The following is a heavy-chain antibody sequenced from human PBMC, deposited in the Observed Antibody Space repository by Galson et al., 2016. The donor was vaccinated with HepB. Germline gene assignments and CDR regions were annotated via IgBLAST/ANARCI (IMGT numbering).Heavy chain of an antibody. CDR2: ITSSSDTM. D-gene: IGHD3-16*01. CDR3: ARDDYFRFGY. J-gene: IGHJ4*02. Sequence: SLRLSCAASGFIFSVYTMNWARQAPGKGLEWIAWITSSSDTMYYADSVKGRFTISRDNTKNSLYLQMNSLRDEDTAVYYCARDDYFRFGYWGQGTLVTVSS. CDR1: GFIFSVYT. V-gene: IGHV3-48*02.